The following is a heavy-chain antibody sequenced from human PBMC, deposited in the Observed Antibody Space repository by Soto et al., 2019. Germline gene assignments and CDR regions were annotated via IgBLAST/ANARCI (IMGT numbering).Heavy chain of an antibody. CDR1: SVGYG. Sequence: SVGYGGRRIIPPPGKGLEWIGYIYYSGSTNYNPSLKSRVTISVDTSKNQFSLKLSSVTAADTAVYYCARTSLFFQEEAGIRDL. V-gene: IGHV4-61*08. D-gene: IGHD3-3*01. CDR2: IYYSGST. J-gene: IGHJ2*01. CDR3: ARTSLFFQEEAGIRDL.